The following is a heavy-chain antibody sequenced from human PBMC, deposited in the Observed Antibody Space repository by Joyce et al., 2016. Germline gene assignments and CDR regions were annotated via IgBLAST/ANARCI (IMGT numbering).Heavy chain of an antibody. V-gene: IGHV3-21*01. Sequence: EVQLVESGGGLVKPGGSLRLSCAASGFAFSADTMRWVRQAPGKGLEWVSSISDNSRCIYYADSLKGRFTISRDNTKNSLYLQMNSLRAEDTAVYYCGRVDPTEQPIDYWGQGTLVTVSS. CDR1: GFAFSADT. CDR3: GRVDPTEQPIDY. CDR2: ISDNSRCI. D-gene: IGHD6-13*01. J-gene: IGHJ4*02.